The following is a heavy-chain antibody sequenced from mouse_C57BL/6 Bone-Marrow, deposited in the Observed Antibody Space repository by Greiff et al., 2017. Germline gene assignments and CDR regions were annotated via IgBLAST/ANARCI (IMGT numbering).Heavy chain of an antibody. V-gene: IGHV5-9*01. CDR3: SRQVTTVLATKYFDV. CDR1: GFTFSSYT. D-gene: IGHD1-1*01. Sequence: EVKVVESGGGLVKPGGPLKLSCAASGFTFSSYTMSWVRQTPEKRLQWVAAISGGGGNTYYPDSVKGRFTISRDNDKNILYLQMSSLRSEDTALYYCSRQVTTVLATKYFDVWGTGTTVTVSS. J-gene: IGHJ1*03. CDR2: ISGGGGNT.